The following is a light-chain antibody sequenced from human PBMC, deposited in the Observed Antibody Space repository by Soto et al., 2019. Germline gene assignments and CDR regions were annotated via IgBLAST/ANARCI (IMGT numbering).Light chain of an antibody. V-gene: IGKV1-5*01. CDR3: QQYNSYSPTLT. Sequence: DIQMTQSPSTLSASVGDRVTITCRASQSISSWLAWYQQKPGKAPKLLIYDASSLESGVSSRFSGSGSGTEFTLTIISLQPDDFATNYCQQYNSYSPTLTFGGGTKVEIK. J-gene: IGKJ4*01. CDR2: DAS. CDR1: QSISSW.